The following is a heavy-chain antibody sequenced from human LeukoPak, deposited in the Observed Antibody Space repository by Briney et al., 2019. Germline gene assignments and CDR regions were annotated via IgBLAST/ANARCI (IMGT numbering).Heavy chain of an antibody. J-gene: IGHJ4*02. V-gene: IGHV3-9*01. D-gene: IGHD3-22*01. CDR2: ISWNSGSI. CDR1: GFTFDDYA. Sequence: PGRSLRLSCAASGFTFDDYAMHWVRQAPGKGLNWVSGISWNSGSIGYADSVKGRFTISRDNAKNSLYLQMNSLRAEDTALYYCAKDKESSGYYYFDYWGQGTLVTVSS. CDR3: AKDKESSGYYYFDY.